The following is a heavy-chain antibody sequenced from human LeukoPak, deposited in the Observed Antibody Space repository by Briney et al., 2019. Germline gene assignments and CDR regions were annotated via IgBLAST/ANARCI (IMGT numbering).Heavy chain of an antibody. CDR2: IRYDGSNK. V-gene: IGHV3-30*02. Sequence: GGSLRLSCAATGFTFSTYALGWVRQAPGKGLEWVAFIRYDGSNKYYADSVKGRFTISRDNSKNTLYLQMNSLRAEDTAVYYCAKVGLKGITMIVVVIKRDMYYFDYWGQGTLVTVSS. D-gene: IGHD3-22*01. CDR3: AKVGLKGITMIVVVIKRDMYYFDY. CDR1: GFTFSTYA. J-gene: IGHJ4*02.